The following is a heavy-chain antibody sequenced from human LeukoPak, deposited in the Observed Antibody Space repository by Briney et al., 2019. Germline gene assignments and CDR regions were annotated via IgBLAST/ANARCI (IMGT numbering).Heavy chain of an antibody. CDR2: IHSDGSAT. Sequence: GGSLRLSCAASGFTFSNYWMHWVRQAPGKGLVWVSRIHSDGSATYYADSVRGRFTISRDNAKNTLYLQMNSLRAEDTAVYYCARGVYYYDSSGYYSTDNWGQGTLVTVSS. D-gene: IGHD3-22*01. CDR1: GFTFSNYW. V-gene: IGHV3-74*01. CDR3: ARGVYYYDSSGYYSTDN. J-gene: IGHJ4*02.